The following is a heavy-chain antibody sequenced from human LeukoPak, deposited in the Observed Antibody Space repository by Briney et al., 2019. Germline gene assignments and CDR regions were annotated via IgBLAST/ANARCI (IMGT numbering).Heavy chain of an antibody. CDR3: ASGPVDYYTSGSFLK. D-gene: IGHD3-10*01. CDR2: ITHSGST. Sequence: SETLSLTCAVYGGSFSDYYWTWIRQPPGKGLEWIGEITHSGSTNYNSSLKSRVTISVDTSKNQFSLKVNSVTAADTAIYYCASGPVDYYTSGSFLKWGQGTMVTVSS. V-gene: IGHV4-34*01. CDR1: GGSFSDYY. J-gene: IGHJ3*01.